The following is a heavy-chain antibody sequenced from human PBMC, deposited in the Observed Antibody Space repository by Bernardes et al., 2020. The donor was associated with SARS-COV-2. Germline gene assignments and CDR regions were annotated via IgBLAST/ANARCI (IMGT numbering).Heavy chain of an antibody. D-gene: IGHD3-10*01. CDR3: ARKTGHDYGMDV. Sequence: GGSLRVSCAASGFTSSSYWMHWVRQAPGKGLVWVSRITSDGSNTIYADSVKGRFTISRDSSKNTVYLQMDSLRGEDTAVYFCARKTGHDYGMDVWGQGTTVTVSS. V-gene: IGHV3-74*01. CDR1: GFTSSSYW. CDR2: ITSDGSNT. J-gene: IGHJ6*02.